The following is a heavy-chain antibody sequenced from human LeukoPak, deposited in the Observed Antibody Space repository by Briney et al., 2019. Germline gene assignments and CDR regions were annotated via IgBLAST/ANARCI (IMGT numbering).Heavy chain of an antibody. V-gene: IGHV3-21*01. CDR3: ARGSRITMIGAFDI. CDR2: ISSSSSYI. D-gene: IGHD3-22*01. Sequence: GGSLRLPCAASGFTFSSYSMNWVRQAPGKGLEWVSSISSSSSYIYYADSVKGRFTISRDNAKNSLYLQMNSLRAEDTAVYYCARGSRITMIGAFDIWGQGTMVTVSS. CDR1: GFTFSSYS. J-gene: IGHJ3*02.